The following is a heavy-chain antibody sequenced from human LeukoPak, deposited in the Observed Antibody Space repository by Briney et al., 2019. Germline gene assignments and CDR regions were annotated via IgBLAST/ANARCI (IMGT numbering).Heavy chain of an antibody. Sequence: AGSLRLSCAATGFTVSSSYMSWVRQAPGKGLEWVSVIYSGSSTYYEDSVKGRFTISRDNSKNMVYRQMNSLRAEDTAVYYCARYSDRGEWYPSYWGQGTLVTVSS. CDR3: ARYSDRGEWYPSY. V-gene: IGHV3-66*01. CDR1: GFTVSSSY. D-gene: IGHD3-3*01. CDR2: IYSGSST. J-gene: IGHJ4*02.